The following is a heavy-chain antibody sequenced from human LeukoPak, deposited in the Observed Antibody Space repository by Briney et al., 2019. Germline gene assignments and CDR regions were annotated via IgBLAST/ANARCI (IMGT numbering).Heavy chain of an antibody. D-gene: IGHD1-26*01. CDR3: AKEGSNGDFDY. Sequence: GGSLRLSCAASGFTFSTSSMNWVRQAPGKGLEWVSSISSSSNYIYYADSVKGRFTISRDNSKNTLYLKMNSLRAEDTAVYYCAKEGSNGDFDYWGQGTLVTVSS. CDR2: ISSSSNYI. CDR1: GFTFSTSS. V-gene: IGHV3-21*01. J-gene: IGHJ4*02.